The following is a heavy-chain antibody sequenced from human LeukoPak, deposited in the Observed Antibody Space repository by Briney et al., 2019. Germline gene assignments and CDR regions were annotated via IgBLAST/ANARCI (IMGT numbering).Heavy chain of an antibody. D-gene: IGHD3-10*01. J-gene: IGHJ4*02. V-gene: IGHV3-23*01. CDR1: GFTFSSYG. Sequence: GGSLRLSCAASGFTFSSYGMSWVRQAPGKGLEWVSYISSSGSTIYYADSVKGRFTISRDNSKNTLYLQMNSLRAEDTAVYYCASLTGDGSGGWGQGTLVTVSS. CDR2: ISSSGSTI. CDR3: ASLTGDGSGG.